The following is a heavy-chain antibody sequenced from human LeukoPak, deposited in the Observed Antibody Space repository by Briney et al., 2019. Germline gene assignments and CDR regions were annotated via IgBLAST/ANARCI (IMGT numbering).Heavy chain of an antibody. V-gene: IGHV3-33*01. J-gene: IGHJ4*02. CDR3: ARDLSSGSLDF. Sequence: GGSLRLSCAASGFILSTHGMHWVRQAPGKGLEWVAGMGYDGSREDYADSVKGRFTISRDMSKNTLNLQMNSLRVEDTAMFYCARDLSSGSLDFRGQGTLVTVSS. D-gene: IGHD1-26*01. CDR2: MGYDGSRE. CDR1: GFILSTHG.